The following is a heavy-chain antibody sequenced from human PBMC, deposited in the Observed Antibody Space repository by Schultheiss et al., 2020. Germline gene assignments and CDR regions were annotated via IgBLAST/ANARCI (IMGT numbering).Heavy chain of an antibody. Sequence: GSLSLTCTVSGGSISSFYWNWIRQPPGKGLEWIGSIYYSGSTYYNPSLKSRVTISVDTSKNQFSLKLASVTAADTAVYYCARGVPYGPWGQGTLVTVSS. D-gene: IGHD4-17*01. CDR1: GGSISSFY. J-gene: IGHJ5*02. V-gene: IGHV4-59*01. CDR3: ARGVPYGP. CDR2: IYYSGST.